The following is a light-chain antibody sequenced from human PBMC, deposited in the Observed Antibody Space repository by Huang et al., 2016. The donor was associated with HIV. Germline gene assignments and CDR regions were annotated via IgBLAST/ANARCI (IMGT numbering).Light chain of an antibody. CDR3: QQYSGSPRT. CDR2: GSS. J-gene: IGKJ2*01. CDR1: QTVTSGY. V-gene: IGKV3-20*01. Sequence: PGERATLSCRASQTVTSGYLAWYQQKPGQAPRLLIFGSSTRATGIPDRFTGSGSGTDFTLTITRLEREDFAIYYCQQYSGSPRTFGQGTKLELK.